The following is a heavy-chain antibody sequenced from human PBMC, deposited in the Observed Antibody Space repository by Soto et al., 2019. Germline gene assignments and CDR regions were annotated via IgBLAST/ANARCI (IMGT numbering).Heavy chain of an antibody. J-gene: IGHJ5*02. Sequence: EVQLVESGGGLVQPGGSLRLSCAASGLTFTNYWMNWVRQAPGKGLEWAAKINPDGSEKHYIDSVKGRFTISRDNAQNSASLQMNSLRAEDTAMYYCLGVSKYDSPWGQGTLVTVTS. CDR2: INPDGSEK. V-gene: IGHV3-7*03. D-gene: IGHD2-21*01. CDR3: LGVSKYDSP. CDR1: GLTFTNYW.